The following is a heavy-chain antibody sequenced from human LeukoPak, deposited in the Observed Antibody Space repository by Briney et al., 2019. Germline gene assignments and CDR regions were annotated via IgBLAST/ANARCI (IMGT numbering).Heavy chain of an antibody. D-gene: IGHD1-1*01. V-gene: IGHV3-7*01. CDR2: LKGDESAI. CDR1: GFTFSRSW. CDR3: AKLLGDVTTYDY. Sequence: GGSLRLSCAASGFTFSRSWMSWVRQAPGKGLEWVATLKGDESAIFYLASVKGRFTISRDNARNLLFLQMNTLRAEDTAVYYCAKLLGDVTTYDYWGQGALVTVSS. J-gene: IGHJ4*02.